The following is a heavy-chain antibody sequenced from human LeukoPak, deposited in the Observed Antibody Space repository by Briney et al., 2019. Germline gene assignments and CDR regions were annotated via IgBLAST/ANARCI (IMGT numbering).Heavy chain of an antibody. CDR2: IIPIFGTA. D-gene: IGHD6-13*01. V-gene: IGHV1-69*13. CDR3: ARERIAAAGGYYYGMDV. Sequence: ASVKVSCKASGGTFSSYAISWVRQAPGQGLEWMGGIIPIFGTANYAQKFQGRVTITADESTSTAYMELSSLRSEDTAVYYCARERIAAAGGYYYGMDVWGQGTTVTVSS. J-gene: IGHJ6*02. CDR1: GGTFSSYA.